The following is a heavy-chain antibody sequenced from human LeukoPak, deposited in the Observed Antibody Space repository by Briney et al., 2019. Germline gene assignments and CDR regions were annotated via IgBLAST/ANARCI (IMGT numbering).Heavy chain of an antibody. CDR1: GYTFTSYD. Sequence: ASVKVSCKASGYTFTSYDINWVRQATGQGLEWMGWMNPNSGNTGYAQKFQGRVTMTTDTSTSTAYMELRSLRSDDTAVYYCARVLTIAAAGTSAPFDYWGQGTLVTVSS. V-gene: IGHV1-8*02. CDR2: MNPNSGNT. CDR3: ARVLTIAAAGTSAPFDY. D-gene: IGHD6-13*01. J-gene: IGHJ4*02.